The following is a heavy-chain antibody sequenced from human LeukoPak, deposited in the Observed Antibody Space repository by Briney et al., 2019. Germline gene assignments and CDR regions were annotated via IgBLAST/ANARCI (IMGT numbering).Heavy chain of an antibody. D-gene: IGHD3-22*01. CDR1: GGSISSSSYY. J-gene: IGHJ4*02. Sequence: PSETLSLTCTVSGGSISSSSYYWGWIRQPPGKGLEWIGSIYYSGSTYYNPSLKSRVTISVDTSKNQFSLKLSSVTAADTAVYYCARQRGYYDSSGYYYGYYFDYWGQGTLVTVSS. V-gene: IGHV4-39*01. CDR2: IYYSGST. CDR3: ARQRGYYDSSGYYYGYYFDY.